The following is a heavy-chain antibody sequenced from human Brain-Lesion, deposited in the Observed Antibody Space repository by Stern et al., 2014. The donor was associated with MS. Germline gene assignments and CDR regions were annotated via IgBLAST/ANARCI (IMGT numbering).Heavy chain of an antibody. J-gene: IGHJ4*02. CDR2: IHYSGFT. CDR1: GGSISSSTYY. CDR3: ARHDSVPRPSQLYSARDRGPGYFDY. V-gene: IGHV4-39*01. D-gene: IGHD1-26*01. Sequence: VQLEESGPGLVKPSETLSLTCTVSGGSISSSTYYWAWIRQPPGKGLEWIGNIHYSGFTYYHPSLKSRVTISVDMSKNHFSLKLSSVTAADTAIYYCARHDSVPRPSQLYSARDRGPGYFDYWGQGTLVTVSS.